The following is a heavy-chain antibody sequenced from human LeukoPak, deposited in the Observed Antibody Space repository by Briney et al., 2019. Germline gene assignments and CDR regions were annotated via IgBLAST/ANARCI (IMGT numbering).Heavy chain of an antibody. CDR2: INIAGSVT. CDR3: ARDMVD. Sequence: GGSLRLSCAASGFSFSNYWMDWVRQVPGRGLEWVSRINIAGSVTTYADSVKGRFTISRDNAKKTLYLQMNSLRAEDTAVYYCARDMVDWGQGTLVTVSS. J-gene: IGHJ4*02. V-gene: IGHV3-74*01. D-gene: IGHD2-15*01. CDR1: GFSFSNYW.